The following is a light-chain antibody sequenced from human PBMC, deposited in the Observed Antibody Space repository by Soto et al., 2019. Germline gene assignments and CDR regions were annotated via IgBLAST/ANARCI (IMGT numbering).Light chain of an antibody. V-gene: IGKV1-9*01. J-gene: IGKJ5*01. CDR2: GAS. Sequence: DIQLTQSPSFLSASVGDRVTITCRASQGISSYLAWFQQKPGKAPRLLMYGASTLQSGVPSRFSGSGSGTEFTLTISSLQPEDFATYYCQQVNSYPITFGQGTRLEI. CDR3: QQVNSYPIT. CDR1: QGISSY.